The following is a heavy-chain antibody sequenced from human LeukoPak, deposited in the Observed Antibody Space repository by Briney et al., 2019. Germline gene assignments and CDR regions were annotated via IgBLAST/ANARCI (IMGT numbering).Heavy chain of an antibody. CDR3: ARDKHYYDSSNYV. Sequence: GGSLRLSCAASVFTFNYYGMSWVRQGPGKGLEWVSGINWNGGNTGYADSVRGRFTISRDNAKNSLYLQMNSLTAEDTALYYCARDKHYYDSSNYVWGQGTLVTVSS. CDR2: INWNGGNT. V-gene: IGHV3-20*04. J-gene: IGHJ4*02. D-gene: IGHD3-22*01. CDR1: VFTFNYYG.